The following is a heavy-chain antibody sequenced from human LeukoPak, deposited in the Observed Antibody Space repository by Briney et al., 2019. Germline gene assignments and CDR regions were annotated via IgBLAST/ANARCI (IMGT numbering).Heavy chain of an antibody. D-gene: IGHD3-10*01. Sequence: PSETLSLTCTVSTYSISSGYYWGWIRQPPGKGLEWIGNIYHNGNTYYNPSLKSRVTISVDTSKNQFSLKVNSVTAADTAVYYCARFGSLDYWGQGTLVTVSS. V-gene: IGHV4-38-2*02. CDR2: IYHNGNT. J-gene: IGHJ4*02. CDR1: TYSISSGYY. CDR3: ARFGSLDY.